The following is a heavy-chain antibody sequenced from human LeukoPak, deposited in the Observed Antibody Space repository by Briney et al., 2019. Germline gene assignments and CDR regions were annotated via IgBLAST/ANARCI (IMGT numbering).Heavy chain of an antibody. V-gene: IGHV4-59*01. Sequence: PSETLSLTCTVSGGSISSCYWSWIRQPPGKGLEWIGYIYYSGSTNYNPSLKSRVTISVDTSKNQFSLKLSSVTAADTAVYYCARDLYDILAGYGWFDPWGQGTLVTVSS. CDR3: ARDLYDILAGYGWFDP. J-gene: IGHJ5*02. CDR1: GGSISSCY. CDR2: IYYSGST. D-gene: IGHD3-9*01.